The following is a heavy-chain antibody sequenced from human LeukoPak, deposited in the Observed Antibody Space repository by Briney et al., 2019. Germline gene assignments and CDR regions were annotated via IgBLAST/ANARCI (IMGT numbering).Heavy chain of an antibody. Sequence: PSETLSLTCAAYGGSFSGYYWSWIRQPPGKGLEWIGEINHSGSTNYNPSLKSRVTISVDTSKNQFSLKLSSVTAADTAVYYCARHYAWGSYHYINLRYGAFDIWGQGTMVTVSS. CDR2: INHSGST. CDR3: ARHYAWGSYHYINLRYGAFDI. CDR1: GGSFSGYY. V-gene: IGHV4-34*01. J-gene: IGHJ3*02. D-gene: IGHD3-16*02.